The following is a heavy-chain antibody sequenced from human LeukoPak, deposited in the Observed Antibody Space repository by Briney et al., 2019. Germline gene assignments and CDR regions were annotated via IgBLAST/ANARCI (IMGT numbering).Heavy chain of an antibody. J-gene: IGHJ4*02. D-gene: IGHD4-23*01. Sequence: PSETLSLTCIVSGYSISSSYYWGWIRQPPGKGLEWIGAIYHSASTYYNPSRKSRVTISVDTSKNHFSLKLNSVTAADTAVYYCARSTVVTPFDYWGQGTLVTVSS. CDR3: ARSTVVTPFDY. CDR1: GYSISSSYY. V-gene: IGHV4-38-2*02. CDR2: IYHSAST.